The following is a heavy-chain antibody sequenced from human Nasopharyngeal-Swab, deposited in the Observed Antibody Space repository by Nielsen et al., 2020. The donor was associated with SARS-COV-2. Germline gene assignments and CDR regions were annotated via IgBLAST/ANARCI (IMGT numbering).Heavy chain of an antibody. D-gene: IGHD6-6*01. J-gene: IGHJ5*02. CDR2: IYSGSSST. CDR3: AKGVAARPYWFDP. V-gene: IGHV3-23*03. Sequence: GGSLRLSCAASGFTFSSYAMSWVRQAPGKGLEWVSVIYSGSSSTYYADSVKGRFTISRDNSKNTLYLQMNSLRAEDTAVYYCAKGVAARPYWFDPWGQGTLVTVSS. CDR1: GFTFSSYA.